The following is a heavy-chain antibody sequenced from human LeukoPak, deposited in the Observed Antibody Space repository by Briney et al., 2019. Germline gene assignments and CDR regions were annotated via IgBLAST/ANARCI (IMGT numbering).Heavy chain of an antibody. V-gene: IGHV4-34*01. D-gene: IGHD6-13*01. CDR3: ARLGWYSSLGNIYYYMDV. CDR2: SNHSGST. J-gene: IGHJ6*03. Sequence: SETLSLTCAVYGGSFSGYYWSWIRQPPGKGLEWIGESNHSGSTKYNPSLKSRVTISGDTSKNQFSLKLSSVTAADTAVYYCARLGWYSSLGNIYYYMDVWGKGTTVTVSS. CDR1: GGSFSGYY.